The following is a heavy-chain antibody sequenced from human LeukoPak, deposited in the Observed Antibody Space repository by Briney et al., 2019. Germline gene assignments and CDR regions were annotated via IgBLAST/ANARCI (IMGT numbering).Heavy chain of an antibody. Sequence: GASVKVSCKASGYTFTSYGISWVRQAPGQGLEWMGWISAYNGNTNYAQKLQGRVAMTTDTSTSTAYMELRSLRSDDTAVYYCARDGPEATIRYGMDVWGQGTTVTVSS. CDR1: GYTFTSYG. J-gene: IGHJ6*02. CDR2: ISAYNGNT. V-gene: IGHV1-18*01. D-gene: IGHD5-24*01. CDR3: ARDGPEATIRYGMDV.